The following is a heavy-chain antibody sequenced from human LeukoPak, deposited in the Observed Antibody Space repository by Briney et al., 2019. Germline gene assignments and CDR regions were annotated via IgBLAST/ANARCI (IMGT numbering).Heavy chain of an antibody. J-gene: IGHJ4*02. CDR2: ISSSSSYI. D-gene: IGHD3-10*01. V-gene: IGHV3-21*01. Sequence: PGGSLRLSCAASGFTFSSYSMNWVRQAPGKGLEWVSSISSSSSYIYYADSVKGRFTISRDNAKNSLYLQMNSLRAEDTAVYYCARTMVRGVIITATDYWGQGTLVTVSS. CDR3: ARTMVRGVIITATDY. CDR1: GFTFSSYS.